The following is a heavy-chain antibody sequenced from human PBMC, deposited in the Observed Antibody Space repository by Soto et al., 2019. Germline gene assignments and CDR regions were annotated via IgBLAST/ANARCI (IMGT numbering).Heavy chain of an antibody. D-gene: IGHD3-9*01. CDR3: TRDAKYYDIMTGYFVNEY. V-gene: IGHV1-18*01. J-gene: IGHJ4*02. Sequence: QVQLVQSGGEVKKPGASVKVSCKASGYTFSNFGISWVRQAPGQGLEWMGWISTDNGSTKYAQNLQGRVTRTTDTTTSTAYMELRSLRSDDTAVYYCTRDAKYYDIMTGYFVNEYWGQGTLVTVSS. CDR2: ISTDNGST. CDR1: GYTFSNFG.